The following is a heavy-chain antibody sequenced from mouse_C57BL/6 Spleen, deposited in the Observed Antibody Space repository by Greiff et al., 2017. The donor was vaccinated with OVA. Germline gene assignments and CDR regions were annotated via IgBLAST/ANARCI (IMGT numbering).Heavy chain of an antibody. CDR2: IDPENGDT. Sequence: VQLKESGAELVRPGASVKLSCTASGFNIKDDYMHWVKQRPEQGLEWIGWIDPENGDTEYASKFQGKATITADTSSNTAYLQLSSLTSEDTAVYYCTRDDYSWFAYWGQGTLVTVSA. D-gene: IGHD2-4*01. CDR1: GFNIKDDY. V-gene: IGHV14-4*01. J-gene: IGHJ3*01. CDR3: TRDDYSWFAY.